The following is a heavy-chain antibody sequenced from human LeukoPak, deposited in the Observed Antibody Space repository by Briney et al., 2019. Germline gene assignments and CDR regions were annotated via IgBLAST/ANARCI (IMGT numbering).Heavy chain of an antibody. J-gene: IGHJ1*01. V-gene: IGHV3-74*01. CDR1: GFTFSSYW. Sequence: GGSLRLSCAASGFTFSSYWMHWVRQAPGKGLWVSRIKSDGSTNYADSVKGRFTISRDNAKNTLSLQMSSLRAEDTGVYYCARAPSEIGGYYPEYFRHWGQGTLVTVSS. CDR2: IKSDGST. CDR3: ARAPSEIGGYYPEYFRH. D-gene: IGHD3-22*01.